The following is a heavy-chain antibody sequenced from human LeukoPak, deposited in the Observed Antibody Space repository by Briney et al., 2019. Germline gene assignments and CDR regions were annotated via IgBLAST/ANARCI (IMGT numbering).Heavy chain of an antibody. Sequence: GGSLRLSCAASGFTFTSYSMNWVRQAPGKGLEWVSTISGGGGSTYYADSVKGRFTISRDNSKNTLYLQMNSLRAEDTAVYYCAKGDNWNYVLSFDYWGQGTLVTVSS. CDR3: AKGDNWNYVLSFDY. D-gene: IGHD1-7*01. J-gene: IGHJ4*02. CDR1: GFTFTSYS. CDR2: ISGGGGST. V-gene: IGHV3-23*01.